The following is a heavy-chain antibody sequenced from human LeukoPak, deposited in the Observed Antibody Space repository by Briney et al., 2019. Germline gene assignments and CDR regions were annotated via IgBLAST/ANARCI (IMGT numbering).Heavy chain of an antibody. V-gene: IGHV3-48*01. CDR1: GFTFSSYS. CDR3: ASFPWELRPT. CDR2: ITSTSDII. J-gene: IGHJ4*02. D-gene: IGHD1-26*01. Sequence: GGSLRLSCAASGFTFSSYSMNWVRQAPGKGLEWVSYITSTSDIIYYADSVKGRFTISRDNAKNSVYLQMNSLRAEDTAVYYCASFPWELRPTWGQGTLVTVSS.